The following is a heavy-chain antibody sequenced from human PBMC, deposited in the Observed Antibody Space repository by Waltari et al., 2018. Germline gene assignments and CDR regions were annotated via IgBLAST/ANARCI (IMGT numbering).Heavy chain of an antibody. CDR2: MNPNSGNT. V-gene: IGHV1-8*01. Sequence: QVQLVQSGAEVKKPGASVKVSCKASGYTFTSYDINWVRQATGQGLEWMGWMNPNSGNTGYAQKFQGRVTMTRDTSISTAYMELSRLRSDDTAVYYCARDPYDFWSGYPDYWGQGTLVTVSS. J-gene: IGHJ4*02. D-gene: IGHD3-3*01. CDR3: ARDPYDFWSGYPDY. CDR1: GYTFTSYD.